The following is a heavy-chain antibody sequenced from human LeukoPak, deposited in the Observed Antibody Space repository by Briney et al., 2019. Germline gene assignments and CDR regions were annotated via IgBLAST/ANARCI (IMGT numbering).Heavy chain of an antibody. V-gene: IGHV1-2*02. D-gene: IGHD3-10*01. CDR3: ARDLQRRLWFGDPRGRRHWFDP. CDR2: INPNSGGT. Sequence: GASVKVSCKASGYTFADYYMHWVRQAPGQGLEWMGWINPNSGGTNFAQKFQGRVTMTRDTSISTAYMELSRLRSDDTAVYYCARDLQRRLWFGDPRGRRHWFDPWGQGTLVTVSS. J-gene: IGHJ5*02. CDR1: GYTFADYY.